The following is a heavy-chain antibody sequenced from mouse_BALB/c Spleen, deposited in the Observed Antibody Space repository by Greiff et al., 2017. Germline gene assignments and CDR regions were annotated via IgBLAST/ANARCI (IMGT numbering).Heavy chain of an antibody. CDR1: GYAFTNYL. J-gene: IGHJ3*01. V-gene: IGHV1-54*01. CDR2: INPGSGGT. Sequence: QVQLQQSGAELVRPGTSVKVSCKASGYAFTNYLIEWVKQRPGQGLEWIGVINPGSGGTSYNQKFKGKATLTVDKSSSTAYMHLSSLTSEDSAVYYCARARYYGNYEGFAYWGQGTLVTVSA. D-gene: IGHD2-1*01. CDR3: ARARYYGNYEGFAY.